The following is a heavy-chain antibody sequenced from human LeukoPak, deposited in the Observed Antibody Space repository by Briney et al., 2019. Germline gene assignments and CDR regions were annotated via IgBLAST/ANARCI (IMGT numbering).Heavy chain of an antibody. CDR2: INPNSGGT. Sequence: ASVKVSCKASGYTFTGYYMHWVRQAPGQGLEWMGRINPNSGGTNYAQKVQGRVTMTRDTSISTACMELSRLRSDDTAVYYCARALWSGSYYVLGYWGQGTLVTVSS. CDR3: ARALWSGSYYVLGY. CDR1: GYTFTGYY. V-gene: IGHV1-2*06. D-gene: IGHD1-26*01. J-gene: IGHJ4*02.